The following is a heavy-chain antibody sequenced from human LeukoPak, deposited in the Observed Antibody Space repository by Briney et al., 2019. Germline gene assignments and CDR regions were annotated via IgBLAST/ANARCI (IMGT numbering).Heavy chain of an antibody. CDR2: FDPEDGET. D-gene: IGHD6-19*01. CDR1: GYTLTELS. J-gene: IGHJ5*02. V-gene: IGHV1-24*01. CDR3: ARFRGSGWYSLDL. Sequence: GASVKVSCKVSGYTLTELSMHWVRQAPGKGLEWMGGFDPEDGETIYAQKFQGRVTMTRDTSISTDYMELSDLRSDDTAVYYCARFRGSGWYSLDLWGQGTLVTVSS.